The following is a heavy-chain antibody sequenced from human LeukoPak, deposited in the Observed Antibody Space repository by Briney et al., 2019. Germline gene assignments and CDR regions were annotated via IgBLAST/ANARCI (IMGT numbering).Heavy chain of an antibody. CDR2: IKSDGSEI. D-gene: IGHD4-17*01. V-gene: IGHV3-7*01. CDR1: GFPFSDYW. CDR3: ARGLTTLTTSVDY. Sequence: PGGSLRLSCAASGFPFSDYWMTWVRLAPGKGLEWVANIKSDGSEINYVDAVKGRFTISRDNAKNTLYLQMNSLRAEDTAVYYCARGLTTLTTSVDYWGQGTLVTVSS. J-gene: IGHJ4*02.